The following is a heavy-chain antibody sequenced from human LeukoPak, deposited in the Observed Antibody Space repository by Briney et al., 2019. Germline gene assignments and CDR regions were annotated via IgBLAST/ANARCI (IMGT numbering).Heavy chain of an antibody. CDR1: GFTFSSYS. J-gene: IGHJ4*02. D-gene: IGHD1-1*01. V-gene: IGHV3-21*01. CDR3: ARGRRLEFDY. CDR2: ISSSSSYI. Sequence: GGSLRLSCAASGFTFSSYSMNWVRQAPGKGLEWASSISSSSSYIYYADSVKGRFTISRDNAKNSLYLQMNSLRAEDTAVYYCARGRRLEFDYWGQGTLVTVSS.